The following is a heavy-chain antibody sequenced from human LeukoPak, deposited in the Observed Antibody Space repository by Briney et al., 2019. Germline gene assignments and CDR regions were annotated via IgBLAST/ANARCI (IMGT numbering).Heavy chain of an antibody. Sequence: SETLSLTCAVYGGSFSGYYWSWIRQPPGKGLEWIGSIYYSGSSFDNPALKSRVTISVDTSKNQFSLKLSSVTAADTAVYYCARHRSGWLQSSFDYWGQGTLVTVSS. CDR3: ARHRSGWLQSSFDY. J-gene: IGHJ4*02. V-gene: IGHV4-34*01. CDR1: GGSFSGYY. CDR2: IYYSGSS. D-gene: IGHD5-24*01.